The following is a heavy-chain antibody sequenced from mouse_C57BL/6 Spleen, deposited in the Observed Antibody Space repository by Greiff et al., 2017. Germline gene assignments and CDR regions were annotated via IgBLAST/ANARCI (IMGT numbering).Heavy chain of an antibody. CDR2: IDPNSGGT. V-gene: IGHV1-72*01. J-gene: IGHJ3*01. CDR1: GYTFTSYW. CDR3: AGQLVYGSSFFAY. D-gene: IGHD1-1*01. Sequence: QVQLQQPGAELVKPGASVKLSCKASGYTFTSYWMHWVKQRPGRGLEWIGSIDPNSGGTKYNEKFKSKATLTVDTRSSTAYMQLSSLTSEDSAVYYCAGQLVYGSSFFAYWGQGTLVTVSA.